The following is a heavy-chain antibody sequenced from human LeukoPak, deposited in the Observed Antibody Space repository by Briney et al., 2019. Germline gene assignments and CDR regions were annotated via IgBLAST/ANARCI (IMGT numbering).Heavy chain of an antibody. J-gene: IGHJ4*02. CDR2: IYHSGNT. D-gene: IGHD6-13*01. V-gene: IGHV4-30-2*01. CDR1: GGSISSGGYY. CDR3: ARFGWEQLVDY. Sequence: SETLSLTCTVSGGSISSGGYYWSWIRQPPGTGLEWIGYIYHSGNTYYNPSLKSRVTISVDRSKNQFSLKLSSVTAADTAVYYCARFGWEQLVDYWGQGTLVTVSS.